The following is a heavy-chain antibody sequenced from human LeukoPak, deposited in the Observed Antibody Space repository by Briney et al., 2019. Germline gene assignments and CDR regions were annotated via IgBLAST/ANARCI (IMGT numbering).Heavy chain of an antibody. D-gene: IGHD4-23*01. Sequence: GGSLRLSCAASGFTFDDYAMHWVRQAPGKGLEWVSGISWNGGSIGYADSVKGRFTISRDNAKNSLYLQMNSLRAEDMALYYCAKPGPGGNPVWMAWYFDLWGRGTLVTVSS. CDR3: AKPGPGGNPVWMAWYFDL. V-gene: IGHV3-9*03. J-gene: IGHJ2*01. CDR2: ISWNGGSI. CDR1: GFTFDDYA.